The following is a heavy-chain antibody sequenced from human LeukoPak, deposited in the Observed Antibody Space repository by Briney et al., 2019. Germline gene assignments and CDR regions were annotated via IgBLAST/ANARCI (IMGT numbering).Heavy chain of an antibody. CDR1: GGSISSYY. CDR2: IYTSGST. Sequence: SETLSLTCTASGGSISSYYWSWIRQPPGKGLEWIGYIYTSGSTNYNPSLKSRVTISVDTSKNQFSLKLSSVTAADTAVYYCARHASGSYYDYWGQGTLVTVSS. J-gene: IGHJ4*02. CDR3: ARHASGSYYDY. V-gene: IGHV4-4*09. D-gene: IGHD1-26*01.